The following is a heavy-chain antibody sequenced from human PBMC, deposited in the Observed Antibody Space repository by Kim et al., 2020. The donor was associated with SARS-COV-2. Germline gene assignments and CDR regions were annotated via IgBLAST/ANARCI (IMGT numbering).Heavy chain of an antibody. J-gene: IGHJ4*02. CDR2: ISGSGGST. CDR3: AKVSVLLWFGESRFYFDY. CDR1: GFTFSSYA. D-gene: IGHD3-10*01. Sequence: GGSLRLSCAASGFTFSSYAMSWVRQAPGKGLEWVSAISGSGGSTYYADSVKGRFTISRDNSKNTLYLQMNSLRAEDTAVYYCAKVSVLLWFGESRFYFDYWGQGTLVTVSS. V-gene: IGHV3-23*01.